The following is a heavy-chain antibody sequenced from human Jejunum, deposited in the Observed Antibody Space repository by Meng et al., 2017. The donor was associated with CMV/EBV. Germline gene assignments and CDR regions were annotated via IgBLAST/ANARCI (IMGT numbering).Heavy chain of an antibody. CDR1: GYTFTSYA. Sequence: QVQFVQAGAEWKKPGASVKVSCKASGYTFTSYAIHWVRQAPGQRLEWMGWINGGNGKTKYSQKFQGRVTITRDTSASTAYMELSSLRSEDTAVYYCARDVVVPAALTVRIDYWGQGTLVTVSS. V-gene: IGHV1-3*01. J-gene: IGHJ4*02. D-gene: IGHD2-2*01. CDR3: ARDVVVPAALTVRIDY. CDR2: INGGNGKT.